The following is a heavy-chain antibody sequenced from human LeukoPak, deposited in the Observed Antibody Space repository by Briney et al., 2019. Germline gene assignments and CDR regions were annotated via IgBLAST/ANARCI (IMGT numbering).Heavy chain of an antibody. Sequence: SETLSLTCVVSGGSLSTHHWSWIRQSPGRGLEWIGYISDSGSTNYNPSLKSRVTTSVDTSKNQFSLMLSSVTAADTAVYYCARGYDSSAYYPFNYWGQGTLVTVSS. V-gene: IGHV4-59*11. CDR1: GGSLSTHH. CDR3: ARGYDSSAYYPFNY. J-gene: IGHJ4*02. D-gene: IGHD3-22*01. CDR2: ISDSGST.